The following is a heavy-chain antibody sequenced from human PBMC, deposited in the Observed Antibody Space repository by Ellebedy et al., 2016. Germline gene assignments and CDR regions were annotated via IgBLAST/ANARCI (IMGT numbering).Heavy chain of an antibody. D-gene: IGHD4-17*01. Sequence: GGSLRLXXAASGFTFSNYYMNWVRQAPGKGLEWVSSISSSGSYIYYADSVKGRFTISRDNAKNSLYLQMNSLRAEDTAVYYCARDRVAKVTTSYYYSDMDVWGQGTTVTVSS. CDR1: GFTFSNYY. CDR2: ISSSGSYI. CDR3: ARDRVAKVTTSYYYSDMDV. J-gene: IGHJ6*02. V-gene: IGHV3-21*01.